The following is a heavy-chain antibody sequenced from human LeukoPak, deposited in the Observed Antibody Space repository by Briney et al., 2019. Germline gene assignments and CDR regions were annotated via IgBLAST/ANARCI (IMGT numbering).Heavy chain of an antibody. CDR2: INHSGST. Sequence: SETLSLTCAVYGGSFSGYYWSWIRQPPGKGLEWIGEINHSGSTNYNPSLESRVTISVDTSKNQFSLKLSSVTAADTAVYYCARDYSDSSGYSPFQHWGQGTLVTVSS. V-gene: IGHV4-34*01. D-gene: IGHD3-22*01. J-gene: IGHJ1*01. CDR3: ARDYSDSSGYSPFQH. CDR1: GGSFSGYY.